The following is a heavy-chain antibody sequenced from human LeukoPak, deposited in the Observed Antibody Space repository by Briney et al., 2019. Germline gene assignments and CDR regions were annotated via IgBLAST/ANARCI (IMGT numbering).Heavy chain of an antibody. CDR1: GYSFTSGHY. CDR3: ARYCTSTTCILRGFDY. Sequence: SETLSLTCSVSGYSFTSGHYWGWIRQPPGKGLEWIANIYHTGSAHYNPSLKSRVTISVDTSKNQFSLKLSSVTAADTAVYNCARYCTSTTCILRGFDYWGQGTLVTVSS. CDR2: IYHTGSA. D-gene: IGHD2-2*01. J-gene: IGHJ4*02. V-gene: IGHV4-38-2*01.